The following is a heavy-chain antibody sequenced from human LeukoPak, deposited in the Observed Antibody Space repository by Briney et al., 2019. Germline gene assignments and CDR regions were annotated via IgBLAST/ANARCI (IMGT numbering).Heavy chain of an antibody. CDR2: IYTSGNT. CDR1: GGSISTGSYC. Sequence: SETLSLTCTVSGGSISTGSYCWSWIRQPAGKGLEWLGHIYTSGNTNYNPSLKSRVTISVDTSKNQFSLKLSSVTAADTAVYYFARQSYYYDSSGCFDYWGQGTLVTVSS. D-gene: IGHD3-22*01. V-gene: IGHV4-61*09. J-gene: IGHJ4*02. CDR3: ARQSYYYDSSGCFDY.